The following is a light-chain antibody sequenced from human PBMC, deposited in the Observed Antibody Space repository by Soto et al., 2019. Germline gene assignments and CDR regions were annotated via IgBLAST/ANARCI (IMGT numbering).Light chain of an antibody. CDR2: EVS. V-gene: IGLV2-8*01. Sequence: QSALTQPPSASGSPGQSVTISCTGTSSDVGGYKYVSWYQQHPGKAPKLMIYEVSQRPSWVPDRFSGSKSGNTASLTVSGLQAEDEADYYCSSYVGNDNWVFGGGTKLTVL. CDR1: SSDVGGYKY. CDR3: SSYVGNDNWV. J-gene: IGLJ3*02.